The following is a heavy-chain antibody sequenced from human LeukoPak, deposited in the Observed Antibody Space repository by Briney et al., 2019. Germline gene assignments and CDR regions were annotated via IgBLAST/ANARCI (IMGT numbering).Heavy chain of an antibody. CDR2: IYTSGST. V-gene: IGHV4-4*07. J-gene: IGHJ4*02. D-gene: IGHD3-10*01. CDR1: GASISPYY. Sequence: SETLSLTCTVSGASISPYYWSWIRQPAGKGLEWIGHIYTSGSTNYNPSLKSRVTMSLDTSKCQFSLKLNSVTAADTAVYFCAKEGMIRGVIDYWGQGALVTVSS. CDR3: AKEGMIRGVIDY.